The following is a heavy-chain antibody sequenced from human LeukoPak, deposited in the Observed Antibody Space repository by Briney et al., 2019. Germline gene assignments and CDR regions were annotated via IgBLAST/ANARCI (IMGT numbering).Heavy chain of an antibody. V-gene: IGHV3-66*01. CDR2: IYSGGST. D-gene: IGHD4-17*01. Sequence: PGGSLRLSCAASGFTVSSNYMSWVRQAPGKGLEWVSVIYSGGSTYYADSVKGRFTISRDNSKNTLYLQMNSLRAEDTAVYYCARDRTENDNGDYVYGWDYYGMDVWGQGTTVTVSS. CDR1: GFTVSSNY. CDR3: ARDRTENDNGDYVYGWDYYGMDV. J-gene: IGHJ6*02.